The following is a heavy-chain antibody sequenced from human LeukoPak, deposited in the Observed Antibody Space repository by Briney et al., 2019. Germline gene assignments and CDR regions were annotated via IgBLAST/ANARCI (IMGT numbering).Heavy chain of an antibody. D-gene: IGHD4-17*01. CDR2: ISAYNGNT. Sequence: ASVKVSCKASGYTFTSYGISWVRQAPGQGLEWMGWISAYNGNTNYAKKLQGRETMTTDSSTSTDYMVLRSLRCVDTAVYDFAWCYGDYLGLDFDYWGQGTLVTVSS. CDR1: GYTFTSYG. CDR3: AWCYGDYLGLDFDY. V-gene: IGHV1-18*01. J-gene: IGHJ4*02.